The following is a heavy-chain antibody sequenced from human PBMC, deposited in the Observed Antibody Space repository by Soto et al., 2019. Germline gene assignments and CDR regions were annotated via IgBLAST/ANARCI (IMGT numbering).Heavy chain of an antibody. Sequence: QITLKESGPTLVKPTQTLTLTCIFSGFSFSADGVGVGWIRQPPGKALEWLALLYWDDDARYRPSLKSRLTITKDPSKNQVVLTMTNMDPLYTATYYCARAFGGTSWPNDAFDVWGQGTVVTVSS. V-gene: IGHV2-5*02. CDR3: ARAFGGTSWPNDAFDV. J-gene: IGHJ3*01. CDR2: LYWDDDA. D-gene: IGHD3-16*01. CDR1: GFSFSADGVG.